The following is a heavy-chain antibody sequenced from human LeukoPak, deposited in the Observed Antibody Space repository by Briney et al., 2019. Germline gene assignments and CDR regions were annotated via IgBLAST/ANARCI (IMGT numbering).Heavy chain of an antibody. J-gene: IGHJ4*02. CDR3: ARDFRYYDSSGYYELFDY. CDR2: ISSSSSYI. D-gene: IGHD3-22*01. Sequence: GGSLRLSCAASGFTFSSYSMNWVRQAPGKGLEWVSSISSSSSYIYYADSVKGRLTISRDNAKNSLYLQMNSLRAEDTAVYYCARDFRYYDSSGYYELFDYWGQGTLVTVSS. V-gene: IGHV3-21*01. CDR1: GFTFSSYS.